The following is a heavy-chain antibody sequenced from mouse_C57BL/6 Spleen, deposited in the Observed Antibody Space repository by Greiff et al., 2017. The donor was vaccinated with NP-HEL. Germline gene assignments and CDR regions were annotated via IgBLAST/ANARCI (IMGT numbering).Heavy chain of an antibody. J-gene: IGHJ2*01. CDR1: GYTFTDYY. CDR3: ARRYYGSSSPYFDY. CDR2: IFPGSGST. V-gene: IGHV1-75*01. D-gene: IGHD1-1*01. Sequence: QVQLKQSGPELVKPGASVKISCKASGYTFTDYYINWVKQRPGQGLEWIGWIFPGSGSTYYNEKFKGKATLTVDKSSSTAYMLLSSLTSEDSAVYFCARRYYGSSSPYFDYWGQGTTLTVSS.